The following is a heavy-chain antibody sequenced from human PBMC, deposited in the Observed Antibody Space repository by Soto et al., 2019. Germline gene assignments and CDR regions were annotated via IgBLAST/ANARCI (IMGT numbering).Heavy chain of an antibody. J-gene: IGHJ3*02. Sequence: GGSLRLSCAASGFTFSSYWMNWVRQAPGKGLEWVANIKQDGSEKYYVDSVKGRFTISRDIAKSSLDLQMNSLRVEDTAVYYCVRYCDGRVSNDAFDIWGLGTMVTVSS. D-gene: IGHD2-8*02. CDR3: VRYCDGRVSNDAFDI. V-gene: IGHV3-7*01. CDR2: IKQDGSEK. CDR1: GFTFSSYW.